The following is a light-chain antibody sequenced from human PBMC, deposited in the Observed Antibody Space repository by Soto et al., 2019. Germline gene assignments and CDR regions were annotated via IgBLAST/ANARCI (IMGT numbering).Light chain of an antibody. Sequence: THSVATVSVYKWERATLCSSASQSVSNNYLAWYQPKPGQAPRLLFYGASNRATGIPDMFSGSASGTDFTLTISILEPEDFAVYYCQQYFLSGTCGQGTKVDI. J-gene: IGKJ1*01. CDR1: QSVSNNY. CDR2: GAS. CDR3: QQYFLSGT. V-gene: IGKV3-20*01.